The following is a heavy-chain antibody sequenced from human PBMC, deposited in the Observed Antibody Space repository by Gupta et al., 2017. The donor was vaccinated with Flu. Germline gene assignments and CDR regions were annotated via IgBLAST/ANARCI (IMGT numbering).Heavy chain of an antibody. J-gene: IGHJ3*01. D-gene: IGHD2-8*01. CDR1: GFTFNTFR. CDR3: ARSNWAMGDAFDA. V-gene: IGHV3-21*04. Sequence: EVPLVESGGGLVKPGGSLRLSCRTFGFTFNTFRMAWVRQPPGKGLEWVSSISSSSSDIHYVDSVRGRFTISRDNAKTSLDLQMNSLTIEDTAVYFCARSNWAMGDAFDAWGPGTVVTVSS. CDR2: ISSSSSDI.